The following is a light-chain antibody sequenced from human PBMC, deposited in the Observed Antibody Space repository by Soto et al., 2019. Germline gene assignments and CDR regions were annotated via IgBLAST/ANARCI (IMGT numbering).Light chain of an antibody. Sequence: ELTQSPGTPSLSPGARATLSCKASQSVNSIYLDCYQQKPGQAPRLLIYGASSRATGIPDRFSGSGSGTDFTLTISRLEPEDFAVYYCQQYGSSSLTFGGGTKVDIK. CDR3: QQYGSSSLT. CDR2: GAS. J-gene: IGKJ4*01. CDR1: QSVNSIY. V-gene: IGKV3-20*01.